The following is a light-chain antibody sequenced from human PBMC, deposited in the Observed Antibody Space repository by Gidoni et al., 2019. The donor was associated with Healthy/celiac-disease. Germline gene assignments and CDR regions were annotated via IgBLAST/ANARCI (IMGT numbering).Light chain of an antibody. Sequence: DIQITQSPSSLSASVGDRVTITCLASQSISSYLNWYQQKPGKAPKLLIYAASSLQSGVPSRFSGSGSGTDFTLTISSLQPEDFATYYCQQSYSTPHTFGQGTKLEIK. CDR2: AAS. J-gene: IGKJ2*01. V-gene: IGKV1-39*01. CDR3: QQSYSTPHT. CDR1: QSISSY.